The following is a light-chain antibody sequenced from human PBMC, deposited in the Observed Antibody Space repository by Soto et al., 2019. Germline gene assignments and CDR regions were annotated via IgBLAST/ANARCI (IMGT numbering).Light chain of an antibody. J-gene: IGKJ4*01. Sequence: DIQMTQSPSSLSASVRDRVTITCRASQSISSYLNWYQQKPGKAPKLLIYAASTLESGVPSRFSGSGSGTDFTLTISSLQPEDFATYYCQQSYSVPLTFGGGTKV. CDR3: QQSYSVPLT. CDR1: QSISSY. V-gene: IGKV1-39*01. CDR2: AAS.